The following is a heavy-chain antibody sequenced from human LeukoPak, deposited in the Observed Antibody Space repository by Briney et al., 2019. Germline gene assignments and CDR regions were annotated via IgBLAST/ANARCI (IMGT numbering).Heavy chain of an antibody. J-gene: IGHJ4*02. V-gene: IGHV3-7*01. Sequence: GGSLRLSCAGSGFTLSNYLMSWVRQAPGKGLEWVGNIKLNGSVNYNVDSVKGRLTISRDNAQKSLYLQRNSLRAEDTAVYYCARAYGSGSLLYWGQGTLVTVSS. CDR3: ARAYGSGSLLY. D-gene: IGHD3-10*01. CDR1: GFTLSNYL. CDR2: IKLNGSVN.